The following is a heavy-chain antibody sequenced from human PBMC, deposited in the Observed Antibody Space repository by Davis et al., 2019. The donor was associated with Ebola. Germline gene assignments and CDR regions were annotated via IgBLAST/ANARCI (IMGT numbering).Heavy chain of an antibody. CDR3: AKDADEDDYGLFDN. CDR2: VSGTGGTT. V-gene: IGHV3-23*01. CDR1: GFTFSDYA. J-gene: IGHJ4*02. Sequence: GESLKISCEASGFTFSDYAMAWVRQAPGKGLEWVPSVSGTGGTTYYAEFVEGRFTISRDNTKNTLHLQMNSLRVEDTAIYYCAKDADEDDYGLFDNWGQGALVSVSS. D-gene: IGHD4-17*01.